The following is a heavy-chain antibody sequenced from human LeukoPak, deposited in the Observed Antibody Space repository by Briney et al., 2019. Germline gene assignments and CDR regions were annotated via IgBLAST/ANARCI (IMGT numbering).Heavy chain of an antibody. CDR2: ISGSDAGT. J-gene: IGHJ4*02. CDR3: AKAPLGRCTGVICYYFDY. D-gene: IGHD2-15*01. V-gene: IGHV3-23*01. CDR1: GFTFNNCA. Sequence: QPGGSLRLSCAACGFTFNNCAMSGVRQPPGRGLGWVSAISGSDAGTYYADSVKGRFTISRDNSKNTLYLQMNSLRAEDAAVYYCAKAPLGRCTGVICYYFDYWGQGTLVTVSS.